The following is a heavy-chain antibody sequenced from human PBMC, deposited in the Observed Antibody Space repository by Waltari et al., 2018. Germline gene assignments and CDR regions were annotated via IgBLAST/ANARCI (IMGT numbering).Heavy chain of an antibody. CDR2: ISSSGSTI. J-gene: IGHJ6*03. Sequence: EVQLVESGGGLVQPGGSLRLSCAASGFTFSSYEMNWVRQAPGKGLEWVSYISSSGSTIYYADSVKGRFTISRDNAKNSRYLQMNSLRAEDTAVYYCARATLVRGFDYMDVWGKGTTVTVSS. CDR3: ARATLVRGFDYMDV. CDR1: GFTFSSYE. D-gene: IGHD6-6*01. V-gene: IGHV3-48*03.